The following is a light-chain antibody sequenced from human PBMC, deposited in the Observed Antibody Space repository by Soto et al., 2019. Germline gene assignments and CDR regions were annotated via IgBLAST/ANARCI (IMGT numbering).Light chain of an antibody. CDR2: DAS. V-gene: IGKV1-5*01. Sequence: DIQMTQSPSTLSASVGDRVTITCRASQSISSWLAWYQQKPGKAPKLLIYDASSLESGVPSRFSGSGSGTKFTLTISSLQPDDLATYYCQQYNNYPMYTFGQGTKLEIK. J-gene: IGKJ2*01. CDR3: QQYNNYPMYT. CDR1: QSISSW.